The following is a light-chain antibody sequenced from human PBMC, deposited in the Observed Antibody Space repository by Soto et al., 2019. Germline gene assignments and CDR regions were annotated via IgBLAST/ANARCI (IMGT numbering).Light chain of an antibody. CDR3: SSYTSSSTPCVV. Sequence: QSALTQPASVSGSPGQSITISCTGTSSDVGGYNYVSWYQQHPVKAPKLMIYDVSNRPSGVSNRFSGSKSGNTASLTISGLQAEDEADYYCSSYTSSSTPCVVFGGGTKLTVL. CDR2: DVS. J-gene: IGLJ2*01. CDR1: SSDVGGYNY. V-gene: IGLV2-14*01.